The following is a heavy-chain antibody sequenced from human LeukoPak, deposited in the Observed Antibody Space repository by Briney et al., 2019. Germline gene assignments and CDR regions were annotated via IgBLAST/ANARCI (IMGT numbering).Heavy chain of an antibody. Sequence: SETLSLTCTVSGGSISSYYWSWIRRPPGKGLEWIGYIYTSGSTNYNPSLKSRVTISVDTSKNQFSLKLSSVTAADTAVYYCARLEYSSSWYYFDYWGQGTLVTVSS. CDR2: IYTSGST. D-gene: IGHD6-13*01. V-gene: IGHV4-4*09. J-gene: IGHJ4*02. CDR1: GGSISSYY. CDR3: ARLEYSSSWYYFDY.